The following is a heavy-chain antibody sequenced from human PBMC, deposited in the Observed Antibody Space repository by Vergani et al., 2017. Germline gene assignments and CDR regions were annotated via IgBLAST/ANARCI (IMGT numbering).Heavy chain of an antibody. CDR1: GGSISSSSYY. J-gene: IGHJ4*02. Sequence: QLQLQESGPGLVKPSETLSLTCTVSGGSISSSSYYWGWIRQPPGKGLEWIGSIYYCGSTYYNPSLKSRVTISVDTSKNQFSLKLSSVTAADTAVYYCAGLYCSGGSCYSGGVDYWGQGTLVTVSS. CDR2: IYYCGST. CDR3: AGLYCSGGSCYSGGVDY. D-gene: IGHD2-15*01. V-gene: IGHV4-39*01.